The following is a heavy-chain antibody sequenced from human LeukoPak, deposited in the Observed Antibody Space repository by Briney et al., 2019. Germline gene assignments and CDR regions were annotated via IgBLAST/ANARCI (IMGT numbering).Heavy chain of an antibody. CDR3: AKDLGTLISGSYFYYFDY. CDR2: VRNDGTNK. CDR1: GFTFSTYG. V-gene: IGHV3-30*02. D-gene: IGHD3-10*01. J-gene: IGHJ4*02. Sequence: GGSLRLSCAASGFTFSTYGMHWVRQAPGKGLEWVAFVRNDGTNKHYADSVKGRFTISRDNSKNTVYLQMNSLRAEDTAVYYCAKDLGTLISGSYFYYFDYWGQGTLVTVSS.